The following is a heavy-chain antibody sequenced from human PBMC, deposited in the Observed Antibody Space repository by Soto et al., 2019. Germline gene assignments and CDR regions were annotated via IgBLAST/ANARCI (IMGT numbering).Heavy chain of an antibody. CDR3: AKSESGTMIVVVLTYYYYGMDV. D-gene: IGHD3-22*01. V-gene: IGHV3-23*01. CDR2: ISGSCGST. Sequence: GGSLRLSCAASGFTFSSYAMSWVRRAPGKGLEWVSAISGSCGSTYYADSVKGRFTISRDNSKNTLYLQMNSLRAEDTAVYYCAKSESGTMIVVVLTYYYYGMDVWGQGTTV. J-gene: IGHJ6*02. CDR1: GFTFSSYA.